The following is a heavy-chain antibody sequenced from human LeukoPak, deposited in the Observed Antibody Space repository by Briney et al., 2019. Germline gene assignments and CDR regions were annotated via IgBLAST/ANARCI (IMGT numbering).Heavy chain of an antibody. CDR2: IIPIFGTA. V-gene: IGHV1-69*05. Sequence: GASVKVSCEASGGTFSSYAISWVRQAPGQGLEWMGGIIPIFGTANYAQKFQGRVTITTDESTSTAYMELSSLRSEDTAVYYCARFYDSSGFAFDIWGQGTMVTVSS. CDR3: ARFYDSSGFAFDI. J-gene: IGHJ3*02. D-gene: IGHD3-22*01. CDR1: GGTFSSYA.